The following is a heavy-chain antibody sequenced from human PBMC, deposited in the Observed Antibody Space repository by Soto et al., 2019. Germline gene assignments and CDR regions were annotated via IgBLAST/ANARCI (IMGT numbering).Heavy chain of an antibody. CDR2: IYYSGST. CDR3: AGGVELGYCSSTSCPKEELADY. V-gene: IGHV4-39*01. D-gene: IGHD2-2*01. Sequence: SETLSLTCTVSGGSISSSSYYWGWIRQPPGKGLEWIGSIYYSGSTYYNPSLKSRVTISVDTSRNQFSLKLSSVTAADTAVYYCAGGVELGYCSSTSCPKEELADYWGQGTLVTVSS. CDR1: GGSISSSSYY. J-gene: IGHJ4*02.